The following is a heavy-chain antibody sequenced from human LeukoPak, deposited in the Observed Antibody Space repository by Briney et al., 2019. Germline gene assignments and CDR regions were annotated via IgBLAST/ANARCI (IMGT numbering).Heavy chain of an antibody. V-gene: IGHV3-64*01. CDR2: ISYNGGST. CDR1: GFTFSSYA. Sequence: PGGSLRLSCAASGFTFSSYAMHWVRQAPGKGLEFVSDISYNGGSTHYANAVKGRFTISRDNSKNTLYLQMGSLRADDMAVYYCARDPGGYSSWYAWSDFWGQGTLVTVSS. CDR3: ARDPGGYSSWYAWSDF. D-gene: IGHD6-13*01. J-gene: IGHJ4*02.